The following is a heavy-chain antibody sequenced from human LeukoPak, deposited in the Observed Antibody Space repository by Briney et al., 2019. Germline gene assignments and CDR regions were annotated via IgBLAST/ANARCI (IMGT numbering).Heavy chain of an antibody. CDR2: IYYSGST. CDR3: ARVGYGYYTGGFDY. J-gene: IGHJ4*02. D-gene: IGHD3-3*01. CDR1: GGSIFSYY. Sequence: PSETLSLTCTVSGGSIFSYYWTWIRQPPGKGLEWIGYIYYSGSTNYNPSLKSRVTISVDTSKNQFSLKLTSVTAADTAVYYCARVGYGYYTGGFDYWGQGTLATVSS. V-gene: IGHV4-59*01.